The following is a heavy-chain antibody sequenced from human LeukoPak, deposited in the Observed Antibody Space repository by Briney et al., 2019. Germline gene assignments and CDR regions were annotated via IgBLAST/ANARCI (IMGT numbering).Heavy chain of an antibody. Sequence: GRSLRLSCAASGFTFSSYAMHWVRQAPGKALEWVAVISYDGSNKYYADSVKGRFTISRDNSKNTLYLQMNSLRAEDTAVYYCARDPGGYCSSTSCYRAHLDYWGQGTLVTVSS. CDR3: ARDPGGYCSSTSCYRAHLDY. CDR2: ISYDGSNK. CDR1: GFTFSSYA. D-gene: IGHD2-2*01. J-gene: IGHJ4*02. V-gene: IGHV3-30-3*01.